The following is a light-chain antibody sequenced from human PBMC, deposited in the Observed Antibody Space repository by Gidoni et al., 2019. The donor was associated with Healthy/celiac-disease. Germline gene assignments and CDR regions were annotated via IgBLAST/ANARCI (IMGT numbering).Light chain of an antibody. V-gene: IGKV1-39*01. CDR2: AAS. CDR3: QQSYSTPPLT. CDR1: QSLTSY. J-gene: IGKJ3*01. Sequence: DIPITQFPSSLSASVGDRVTITCRASQSLTSYLNWYQQKPGKAPKPLIYAASSLQNGVPSRFSGSGSGTDVTLIISSLQPEDFATNYCQQSYSTPPLTFGPGTKVDIK.